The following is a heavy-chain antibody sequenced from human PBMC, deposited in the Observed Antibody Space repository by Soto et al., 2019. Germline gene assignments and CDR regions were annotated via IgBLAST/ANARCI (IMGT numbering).Heavy chain of an antibody. CDR2: INADGGST. J-gene: IGHJ4*02. V-gene: IGHV3-74*01. CDR1: VFTFSNDW. CDR3: IKVLTRGVGVPRFYFDS. D-gene: IGHD3-9*01. Sequence: PWGVLRLSCAASVFTFSNDWMHWVRQAPGKGLEWVSRINADGGSTHYADSVRGRFTISRDNAKNTLFLQLNSLRVEDTAIYYCIKVLTRGVGVPRFYFDSWGQGTLVTVSS.